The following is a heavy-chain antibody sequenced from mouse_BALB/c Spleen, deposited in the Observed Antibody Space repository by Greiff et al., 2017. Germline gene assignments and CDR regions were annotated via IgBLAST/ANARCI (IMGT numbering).Heavy chain of an antibody. Sequence: EVQVVESGGGLVKPGGSLKLSCAASGFTFSDYYMYWVRQTPEKRLEWVATISDGGSYTYYPDSVKGRFTISRDNAKNNLYLQMSSLKSEDTAMYYCARATTVVEGFAYWGQGTLVTVSA. D-gene: IGHD1-1*01. CDR2: ISDGGSYT. J-gene: IGHJ3*01. V-gene: IGHV5-4*02. CDR3: ARATTVVEGFAY. CDR1: GFTFSDYY.